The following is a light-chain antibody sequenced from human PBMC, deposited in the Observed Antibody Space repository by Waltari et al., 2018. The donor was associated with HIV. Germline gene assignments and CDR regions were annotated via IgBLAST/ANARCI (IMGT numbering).Light chain of an antibody. CDR1: NFDIFGYNF. CDR3: ISYRSTSSPV. V-gene: IGLV2-14*01. CDR2: EVT. J-gene: IGLJ3*02. Sequence: SITISCTGANFDIFGYNFVSWFQHHPGKAPKVIIYEVTNRPSGVSNRFSGSKSGNTASLTISGLQPEDEAEYFCISYRSTSSPVFGGGTKLTVL.